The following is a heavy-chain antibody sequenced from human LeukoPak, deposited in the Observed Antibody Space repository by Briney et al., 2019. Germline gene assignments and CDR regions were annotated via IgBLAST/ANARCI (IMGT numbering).Heavy chain of an antibody. J-gene: IGHJ4*02. CDR3: ARDDTIFGVVIPYDY. CDR1: GGSFSGYY. V-gene: IGHV4-34*01. CDR2: INHSGST. Sequence: SETLSLTCAVYGGSFSGYYWSWIRQPPGKGLEWIGEINHSGSTNYNPSLKSRVTISVDTSKNQFSLKLSSVTAADTAVYYCARDDTIFGVVIPYDYWGQGTLVTVSS. D-gene: IGHD3-3*01.